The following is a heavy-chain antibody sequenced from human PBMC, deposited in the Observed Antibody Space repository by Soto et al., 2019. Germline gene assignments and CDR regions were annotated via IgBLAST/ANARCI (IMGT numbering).Heavy chain of an antibody. J-gene: IGHJ6*02. Sequence: QVQLQESGPGLVKPSETLSLTCTVSGDSISRYYWSWIRLSPGKGLEWIGYIYYSGETNYNPSVKIRVTISVARTKNQFSLKLSSVTAADTAVYYCARDQGGEFLKGSGMDVWGQGTTVTVSS. CDR2: IYYSGET. V-gene: IGHV4-59*12. CDR1: GDSISRYY. D-gene: IGHD3-10*01. CDR3: ARDQGGEFLKGSGMDV.